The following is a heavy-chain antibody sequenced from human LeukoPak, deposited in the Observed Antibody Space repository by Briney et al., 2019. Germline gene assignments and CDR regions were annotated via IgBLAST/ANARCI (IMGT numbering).Heavy chain of an antibody. V-gene: IGHV5-51*01. CDR3: ARRRYGDY. CDR2: IYPGDAAT. J-gene: IGHJ4*02. CDR1: GYSFTSYW. D-gene: IGHD1-1*01. Sequence: GESLKISGKAAGYSFTSYWIGWVRQMRGKGREGMVIIYPGDAATTYSPSCQGQAPISADKSISTADLQWSSLKASDTAMYYCARRRYGDYWGQGTLVTVSS.